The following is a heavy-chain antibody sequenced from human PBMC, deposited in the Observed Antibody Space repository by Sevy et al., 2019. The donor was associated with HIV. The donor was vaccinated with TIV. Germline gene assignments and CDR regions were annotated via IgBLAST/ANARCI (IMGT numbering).Heavy chain of an antibody. J-gene: IGHJ3*02. CDR2: IKQDGSEK. D-gene: IGHD5-12*01. CDR1: GLTFSSYW. CDR3: ARDDVEMATIGAFDI. V-gene: IGHV3-7*01. Sequence: GGSLRLSCAASGLTFSSYWMSWVRQAPGKGLEWVANIKQDGSEKYYVDSVKGRFTISRDNAKNSLYLQMNSLRAEDTAVYYCARDDVEMATIGAFDIWGQGTMVTVSS.